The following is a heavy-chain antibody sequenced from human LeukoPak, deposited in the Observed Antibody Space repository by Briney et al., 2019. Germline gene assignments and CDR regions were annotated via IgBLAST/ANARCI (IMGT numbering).Heavy chain of an antibody. CDR1: EFTFTTSW. J-gene: IGHJ4*02. Sequence: GGSLRLSCAASEFTFTTSWMTWVRQAPGKGLEWLGNINPDASTKNYAASVRGRFTFSRDNAKNSLYLHMSSLRAEHTAIYYCARDRALSTFDYWGRVTLVTVSS. CDR3: ARDRALSTFDY. D-gene: IGHD2-2*01. CDR2: INPDASTK. V-gene: IGHV3-7*01.